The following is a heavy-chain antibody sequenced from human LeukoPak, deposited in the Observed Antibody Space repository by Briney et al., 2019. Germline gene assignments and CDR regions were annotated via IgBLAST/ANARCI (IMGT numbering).Heavy chain of an antibody. V-gene: IGHV4-39*07. D-gene: IGHD7-27*01. J-gene: IGHJ5*02. Sequence: SETLSLTCTVSGGSIRSSRYYWGWIRQPPGKGLEWIGSVYYSGSTNYNPSLKSRVTISVDTSKNQFSLKLSSVTAADTAVYYCARWGNWFDPWGQGTLVTVSS. CDR2: VYYSGST. CDR3: ARWGNWFDP. CDR1: GGSIRSSRYY.